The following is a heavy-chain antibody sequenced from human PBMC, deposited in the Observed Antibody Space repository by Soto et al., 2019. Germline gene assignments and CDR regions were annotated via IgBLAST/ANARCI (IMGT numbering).Heavy chain of an antibody. CDR1: GGTFSSYA. CDR2: IIPIFGTA. J-gene: IGHJ3*02. CDR3: AARGYQLLIPESQAFDI. V-gene: IGHV1-69*13. Sequence: SVKVSCKASGGTFSSYAISWVRQAPGQGLEWMGGIIPIFGTANYAQKFQGRVTITADESTSTAYMELSSLRSEDTAVYYCAARGYQLLIPESQAFDICGQGTMVIVSS. D-gene: IGHD2-2*01.